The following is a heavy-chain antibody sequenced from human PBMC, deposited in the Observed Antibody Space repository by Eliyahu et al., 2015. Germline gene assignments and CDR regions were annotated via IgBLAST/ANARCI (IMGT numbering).Heavy chain of an antibody. Sequence: QITLKESGPTLVKPTQTLTLTCTFSGFSLSTSGVGVGWIRQPPGKALEWLALIYWDDDKRYSPSLKSRLTITKDTSKNQVVLTMTNMDPVDTATYYCAHRSLSSSWYDVDAFDIWGQGTMVTVSS. CDR2: IYWDDDK. CDR3: AHRSLSSSWYDVDAFDI. V-gene: IGHV2-5*02. D-gene: IGHD6-13*01. CDR1: GFSLSTSGVG. J-gene: IGHJ3*02.